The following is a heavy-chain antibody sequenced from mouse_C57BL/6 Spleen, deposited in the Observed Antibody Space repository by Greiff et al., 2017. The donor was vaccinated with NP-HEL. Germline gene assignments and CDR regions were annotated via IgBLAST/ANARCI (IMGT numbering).Heavy chain of an antibody. Sequence: EVQLQQSVAELVRPGASVKLSCTASGFNIKNTYMHWVKQRPEQGLEWIGRIDPANGNTKYAPKFPGKAPITADTSSNPTYLQLSRLTSEDTAIYYGAREAVVERDYYAMDYWGQGTSVTVSS. CDR2: IDPANGNT. J-gene: IGHJ4*01. CDR1: GFNIKNTY. V-gene: IGHV14-3*01. D-gene: IGHD1-1*01. CDR3: AREAVVERDYYAMDY.